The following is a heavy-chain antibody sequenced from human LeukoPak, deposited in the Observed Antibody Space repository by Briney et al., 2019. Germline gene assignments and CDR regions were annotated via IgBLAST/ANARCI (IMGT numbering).Heavy chain of an antibody. CDR3: TRSAVRRDGYNPFDY. Sequence: SVKVSCKASGGTFSSYAISWVRQAPGQGLEWMGRIIPILGIANYAQKFQGRVTITADKSTSTAYMELSSLRSEDTAVYYCTRSAVRRDGYNPFDYWGQGTLVTVSS. D-gene: IGHD5-12*01. V-gene: IGHV1-69*04. CDR1: GGTFSSYA. J-gene: IGHJ4*02. CDR2: IIPILGIA.